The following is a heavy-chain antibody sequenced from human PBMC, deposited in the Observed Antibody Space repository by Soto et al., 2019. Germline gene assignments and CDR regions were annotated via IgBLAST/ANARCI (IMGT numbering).Heavy chain of an antibody. V-gene: IGHV4-39*01. CDR2: IYYRGNT. CDR3: ARLEGLATISYYFDF. Sequence: SETLSLTCAVYGGFVSSGSYYWGWIRQPPGKGLEWIGSIYYRGNTYYNPSLQTRVTISLDKSKSQFSLKLNSVTAADSAVYFCARLEGLATISYYFDFWGQGALVTVSS. D-gene: IGHD3-9*01. CDR1: GGFVSSGSYY. J-gene: IGHJ4*02.